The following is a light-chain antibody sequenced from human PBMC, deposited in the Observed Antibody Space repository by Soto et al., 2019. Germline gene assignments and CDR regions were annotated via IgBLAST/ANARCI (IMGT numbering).Light chain of an antibody. Sequence: EIVLTQSPGTLSLSPGERATLSCRASQSVSSNYLAWYQQKPGQAPRLLIYGASSRATGIPDRFSGSGSGTDFTLTISRLEPEDFAMYYCQQYGSSPEVSFGPGTKVDI. J-gene: IGKJ3*01. CDR3: QQYGSSPEVS. V-gene: IGKV3-20*01. CDR1: QSVSSNY. CDR2: GAS.